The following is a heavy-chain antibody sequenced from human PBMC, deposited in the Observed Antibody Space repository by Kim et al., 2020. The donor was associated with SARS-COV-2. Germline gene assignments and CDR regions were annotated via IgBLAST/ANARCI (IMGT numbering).Heavy chain of an antibody. V-gene: IGHV3-15*01. CDR2: IKTDVDGKAT. Sequence: GGSLRLSCVVSGFTFSKAWMSWVRQAPGKGLEWIGRIKTDVDGKATDYAAPARGRFAIARDDSKSTLYLEMHSLRTDDTAVYYCTTLPGYKSDYWGQGTPDTVSS. CDR1: GFTFSKAW. CDR3: TTLPGYKSDY. J-gene: IGHJ4*02. D-gene: IGHD2-2*02.